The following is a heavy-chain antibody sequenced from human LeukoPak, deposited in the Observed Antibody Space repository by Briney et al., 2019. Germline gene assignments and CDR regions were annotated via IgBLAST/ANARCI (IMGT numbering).Heavy chain of an antibody. J-gene: IGHJ4*02. CDR2: INGDGSEK. CDR3: ASGGHLDW. Sequence: GGSLRLSCAASGITFSRFWMSWVRQAPGKGLQCVANINGDGSEKHYVDSVKGRFTISRDNAENSLYLQMNSLRAEDTAVYYCASGGHLDWWGQGALVTVAS. D-gene: IGHD3-16*01. V-gene: IGHV3-7*03. CDR1: GITFSRFW.